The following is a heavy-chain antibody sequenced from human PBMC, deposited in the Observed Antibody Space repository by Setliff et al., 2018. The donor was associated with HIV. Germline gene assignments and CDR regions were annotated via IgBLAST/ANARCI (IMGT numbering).Heavy chain of an antibody. CDR1: GYTFPSFY. CDR2: INPTSGNT. J-gene: IGHJ4*02. V-gene: IGHV1-46*01. Sequence: ASVKVSCKASGYTFPSFYVHWVRQAPGQGLEWMGIINPTSGNTTYAQNFQGRVTLTRDTSTSTVYMQLTTLRSEDTAFYYCARAPYRSGWYGVDYWGQGTLVTVSS. CDR3: ARAPYRSGWYGVDY. D-gene: IGHD6-19*01.